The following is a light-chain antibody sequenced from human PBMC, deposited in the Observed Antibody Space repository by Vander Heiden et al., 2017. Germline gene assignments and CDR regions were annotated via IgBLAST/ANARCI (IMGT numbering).Light chain of an antibody. J-gene: IGKJ5*01. Sequence: ELVMTQSPATLSVSPGERATLSCRASQSVSSNLARYQQKPGQAPRLVIYGASTGATGIPVRFRGSGYRTGFTLTISSRQSEDFAVYSCQRKNSWHPNTFGQRTQMEIK. V-gene: IGKV3-15*01. CDR1: QSVSSN. CDR3: QRKNSWHPNT. CDR2: GAS.